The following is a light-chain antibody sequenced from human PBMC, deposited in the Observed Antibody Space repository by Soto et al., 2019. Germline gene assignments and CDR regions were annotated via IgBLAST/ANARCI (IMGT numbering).Light chain of an antibody. Sequence: DIQMTQSPSTLSASVGDTVTITCRASETISSWLAWFQQKPGKAPKLLIQKASILESGVPSRFSGSESGTEFTLTSSSVQADDFATYFCQQYSAKWSFGQGTKVEIK. J-gene: IGKJ1*01. CDR3: QQYSAKWS. CDR2: KAS. V-gene: IGKV1-5*03. CDR1: ETISSW.